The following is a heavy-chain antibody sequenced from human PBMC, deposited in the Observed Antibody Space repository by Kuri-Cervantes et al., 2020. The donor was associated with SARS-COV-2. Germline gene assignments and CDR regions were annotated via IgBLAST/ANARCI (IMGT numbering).Heavy chain of an antibody. V-gene: IGHV3-48*04. J-gene: IGHJ4*02. CDR2: ISSSSSTI. Sequence: GESLKISCAASGSTFSSYSMNWVRQAPGKGLEWVSYISSSSSTIYYADSVKGRFTISRDNAKNSLYLQMNSLRAEDTAVYYCARDQGWAPGSSDYFDYWGQGTLVTVSS. D-gene: IGHD6-6*01. CDR1: GSTFSSYS. CDR3: ARDQGWAPGSSDYFDY.